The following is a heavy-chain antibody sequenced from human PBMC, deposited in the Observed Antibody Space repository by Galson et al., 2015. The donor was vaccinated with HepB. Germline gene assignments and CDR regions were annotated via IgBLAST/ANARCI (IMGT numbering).Heavy chain of an antibody. CDR1: GFTFSSYA. D-gene: IGHD2-21*01. CDR3: ARNSHLRAPPSS. Sequence: SLRLSCAASGFTFSSYAMHWVRQAPGKGLEWVAVISYDGSNKYYADSVKGRFTISRDNSKNTLYLQMNSLRAEDTAVYYCARNSHLRAPPSSWGQGTLVTVSS. CDR2: ISYDGSNK. J-gene: IGHJ4*02. V-gene: IGHV3-30*04.